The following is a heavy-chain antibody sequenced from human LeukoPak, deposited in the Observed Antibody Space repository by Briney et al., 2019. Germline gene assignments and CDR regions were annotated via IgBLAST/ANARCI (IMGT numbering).Heavy chain of an antibody. J-gene: IGHJ4*02. CDR3: ARGPNEGALDY. CDR1: GASVSSIGYS. V-gene: IGHV4-30-2*01. Sequence: SQTLSLTCGVSGASVSSIGYSWSWIRQPPGRGLEWIGYIYHSGSTYYNPSLKSRVTISVDRSKNQFSLKLSSVTAADTAVYYCARGPNEGALDYWGQGTLVTVSS. CDR2: IYHSGST. D-gene: IGHD1-1*01.